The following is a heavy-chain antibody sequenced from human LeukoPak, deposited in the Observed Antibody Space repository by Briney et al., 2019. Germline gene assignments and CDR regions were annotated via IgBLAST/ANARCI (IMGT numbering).Heavy chain of an antibody. CDR1: GGSISSNNW. D-gene: IGHD3-9*01. CDR3: ARGRSYYDILARYFDY. V-gene: IGHV4-4*02. J-gene: IGHJ4*02. Sequence: PSGTLSLTCAVSGGSISSNNWWNWVRQPPGKGLEWIGEVYHSGSTNYNPSLKSRVTISVDKSKNQFSLKLSSVTAADTAVYYCARGRSYYDILARYFDYWGQGTLVTVSS. CDR2: VYHSGST.